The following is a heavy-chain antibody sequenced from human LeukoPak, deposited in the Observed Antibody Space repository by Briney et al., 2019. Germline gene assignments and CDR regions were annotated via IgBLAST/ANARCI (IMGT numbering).Heavy chain of an antibody. CDR1: GFTFSSYG. V-gene: IGHV3-30*18. Sequence: GRSLRLSCAASGFTFSSYGMHWVRQAPGKGLEWVAVISYDGSNKYYADSVKGRFTISRDNSKNTLYLQMNSLRAEDTAVYYCANTRIGYFDWLFLYYWGQGTLVTVSS. CDR3: ANTRIGYFDWLFLYY. J-gene: IGHJ4*02. D-gene: IGHD3-9*01. CDR2: ISYDGSNK.